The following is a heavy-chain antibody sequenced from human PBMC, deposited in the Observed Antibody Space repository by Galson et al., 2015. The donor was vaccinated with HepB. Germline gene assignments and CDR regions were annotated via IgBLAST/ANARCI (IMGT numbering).Heavy chain of an antibody. Sequence: SVKVSCKASGYTLTNYYIHWVRQAPGQGLEWMGMVNPNGGTTRYPQKIQGRVTMTRDTSTSTVYMELSSLTSEDTAVYYCATGYCSGGSCHSVGMDVWGQGTTVTVSS. D-gene: IGHD2-15*01. CDR3: ATGYCSGGSCHSVGMDV. CDR1: GYTLTNYY. J-gene: IGHJ6*02. CDR2: VNPNGGTT. V-gene: IGHV1-46*01.